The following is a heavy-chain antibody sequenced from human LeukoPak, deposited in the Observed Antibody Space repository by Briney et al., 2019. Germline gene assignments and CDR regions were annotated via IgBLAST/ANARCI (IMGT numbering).Heavy chain of an antibody. CDR2: VSSSSSYI. V-gene: IGHV3-21*01. D-gene: IGHD2-2*03. CDR3: ARDGYCSSTSCWAMYYYYGMDV. Sequence: GGSLRLSCAASGFTFSSYSMNWVRQAPGKGLEWVSSVSSSSSYIYYADSVEGRFTISRDNAKNSLYLQMNSLRAEDTAVYYCARDGYCSSTSCWAMYYYYGMDVWGKGTTVTVSS. J-gene: IGHJ6*04. CDR1: GFTFSSYS.